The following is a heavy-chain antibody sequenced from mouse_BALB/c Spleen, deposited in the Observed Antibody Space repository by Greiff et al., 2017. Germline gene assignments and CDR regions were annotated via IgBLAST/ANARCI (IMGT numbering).Heavy chain of an antibody. CDR1: GYTFTSYY. V-gene: IGHV1S16*01. J-gene: IGHJ3*01. Sequence: QVQLLQSGAELVKPGASVKLSCTASGYTFTSYYMYWVKQRPGQGLEWIGEINPSNGGTNFNEKFKSKATLTVDKSSSTAYMQLRSLTSEDSAVYYWTIGRQFADWGQGTRVTVAA. CDR2: INPSNGGT. D-gene: IGHD3-2*01. CDR3: TIGRQFAD.